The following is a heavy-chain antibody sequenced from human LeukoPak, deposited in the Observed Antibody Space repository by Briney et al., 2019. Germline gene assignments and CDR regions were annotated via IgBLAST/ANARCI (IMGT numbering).Heavy chain of an antibody. V-gene: IGHV1-69*05. CDR2: IIPIFGTT. CDR1: GGTFSSYP. J-gene: IGHJ5*02. Sequence: ASVKVSCKASGGTFSSYPISWVRQAPGQGLEWMGGIIPIFGTTNYAQKFQGRVTIITDESTSTTYMELSSLRSEDTAVYYCARCMGECQLASWFDPWGQGTLVTVSS. D-gene: IGHD3-16*01. CDR3: ARCMGECQLASWFDP.